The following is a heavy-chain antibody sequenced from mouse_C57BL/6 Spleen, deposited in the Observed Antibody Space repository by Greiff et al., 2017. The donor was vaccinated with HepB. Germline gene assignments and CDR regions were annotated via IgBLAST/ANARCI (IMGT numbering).Heavy chain of an antibody. J-gene: IGHJ2*01. CDR2: INPGSGGT. V-gene: IGHV1-54*01. Sequence: VQLQQSGAELVRPGTSVKVSCKASGYAFTNYLIEWVKQRPGQGLEWIGVINPGSGGTNYNEKFKGKATLTADKSSSTAYMQLSSLTSEDSAVYFCARDYGKGSFDYWGQGTTLTVSS. D-gene: IGHD1-1*01. CDR1: GYAFTNYL. CDR3: ARDYGKGSFDY.